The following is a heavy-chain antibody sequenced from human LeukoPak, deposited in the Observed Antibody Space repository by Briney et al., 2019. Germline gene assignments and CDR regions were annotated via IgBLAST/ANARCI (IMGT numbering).Heavy chain of an antibody. CDR1: GFTFSLYW. V-gene: IGHV3-7*03. CDR2: IKQDGSEK. CDR3: AGGTGFIIKD. J-gene: IGHJ4*02. D-gene: IGHD3-9*01. Sequence: GGPLRLSCAAYGFTFSLYWMNWVRRAPGKGREWVANIKQDGSEKNYVDSVKGRFTISRDNAKNSLYLQMNNLRVEDTAMYYCAGGTGFIIKDWGQGTLVTVSS.